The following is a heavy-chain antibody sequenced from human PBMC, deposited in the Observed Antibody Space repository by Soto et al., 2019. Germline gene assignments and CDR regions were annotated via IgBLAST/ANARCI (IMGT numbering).Heavy chain of an antibody. CDR1: GFTFHDYA. CDR3: VKEVEIVRLLAFPL. CDR2: IAFTGSAT. Sequence: HPWGSLRLSCATSGFTFHDYAMSWFRQAPGKGLEWVSAIAFTGSATYYADSVKGRFTISRDNSKNIVYLQMNSLRVDDTALYYCVKEVEIVRLLAFPLWGQGTKVSVSS. D-gene: IGHD1-26*01. J-gene: IGHJ4*02. V-gene: IGHV3-23*01.